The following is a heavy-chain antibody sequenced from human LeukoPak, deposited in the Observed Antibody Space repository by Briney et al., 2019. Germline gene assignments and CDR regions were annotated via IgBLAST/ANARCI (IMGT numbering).Heavy chain of an antibody. D-gene: IGHD4-17*01. CDR3: ARHTQYGDYNPLNM. J-gene: IGHJ3*02. Sequence: PSETLSLTGTVSGGSISGFYWSWLRQPPGNELEWIAYTHISGNSGYNPSLQSRVTISLDTSKNQFSLRLTSVTAADTAVYYCARHTQYGDYNPLNMWGQGTLVTVSA. CDR1: GGSISGFY. CDR2: THISGNS. V-gene: IGHV4-4*09.